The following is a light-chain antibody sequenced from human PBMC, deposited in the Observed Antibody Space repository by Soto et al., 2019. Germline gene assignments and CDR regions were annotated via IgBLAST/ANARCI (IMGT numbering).Light chain of an antibody. CDR2: SAS. CDR3: QQTFSNLLS. CDR1: ETISDY. V-gene: IGKV1-39*01. J-gene: IGKJ4*01. Sequence: IQMTQSPSSLSASVGDRVTITCRSSETISDYLNGYQHKPGEAPKDLISSASTLRGGVPSRFSGNGSGTDFTLIITTLQPEHGAPYYCQQTFSNLLSFDGGTKVNIK.